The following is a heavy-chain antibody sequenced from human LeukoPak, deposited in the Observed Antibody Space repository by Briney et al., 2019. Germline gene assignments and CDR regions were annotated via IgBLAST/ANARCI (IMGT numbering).Heavy chain of an antibody. CDR3: ARDSVDTAMGLDY. V-gene: IGHV4-38-2*02. Sequence: SETLSVTCAVSGYFISSGYYWGWIRQPPGKGLEWIGSIYHSGSTYYNPSLKSRVTISVDTSRNQFSLKLNSVTAADTAVYYCARDSVDTAMGLDYWGQGTLVTVSS. J-gene: IGHJ4*02. D-gene: IGHD5-18*01. CDR2: IYHSGST. CDR1: GYFISSGYY.